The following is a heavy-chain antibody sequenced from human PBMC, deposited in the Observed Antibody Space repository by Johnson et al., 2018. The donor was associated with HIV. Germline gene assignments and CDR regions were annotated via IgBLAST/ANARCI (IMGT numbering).Heavy chain of an antibody. CDR3: ARDQSNGWNRGAFDI. Sequence: QVQLVESGGGLVKPGGSLRLSCAASGFTFSNAWMSWVRQAPGKGLEWVSYISGSGNSIYYADSVKGRFTISRDNSKNTLYLHMNSLRAEDTAVYYCARDQSNGWNRGAFDIWGQGTMVTVSS. J-gene: IGHJ3*02. CDR1: GFTFSNAW. CDR2: ISGSGNSI. V-gene: IGHV3-11*04. D-gene: IGHD6-19*01.